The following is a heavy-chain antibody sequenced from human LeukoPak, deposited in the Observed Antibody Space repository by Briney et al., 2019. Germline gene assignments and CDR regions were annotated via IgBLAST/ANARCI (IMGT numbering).Heavy chain of an antibody. CDR3: ARVRAGLFLPRGWFDP. D-gene: IGHD6-19*01. J-gene: IGHJ5*02. V-gene: IGHV4-59*01. Sequence: SETLSLTCTVSGGSISTYYWSWIRQPPGKGLEWIGYIYYSGSTKYNPSLKSRVTISVDTSKNQFSLKLSSVTAADTAVYYCARVRAGLFLPRGWFDPWGQGTLVTVSS. CDR1: GGSISTYY. CDR2: IYYSGST.